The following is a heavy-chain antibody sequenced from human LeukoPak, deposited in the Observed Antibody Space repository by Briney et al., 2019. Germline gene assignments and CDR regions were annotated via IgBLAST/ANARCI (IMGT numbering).Heavy chain of an antibody. J-gene: IGHJ4*02. D-gene: IGHD4/OR15-4a*01. V-gene: IGHV3-23*01. CDR3: ARRAGAYSHPYDY. Sequence: TGGSLRLSCAASGFTFSSYGMSWVRQAPGKGLEWVSAISGSGGSTYYADSVKGQFTISRDNSKNTLYLQMNSLRAEDTAVYYCARRAGAYSHPYDYWGQGTLVTVSS. CDR2: ISGSGGST. CDR1: GFTFSSYG.